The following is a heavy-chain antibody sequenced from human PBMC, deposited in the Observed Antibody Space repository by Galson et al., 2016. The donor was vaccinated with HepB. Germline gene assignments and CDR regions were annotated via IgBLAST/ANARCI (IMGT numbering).Heavy chain of an antibody. D-gene: IGHD4-17*01. CDR1: CGSVRSGGYY. Sequence: TLSLTCTVSCGSVRSGGYYWTWIHQHPGKGLEWIGCIYNRGSTYSNPSLRSRITISVDLSKHQFSLNLRSVTAADTAVYYCARELDDYGDFSGWFDRWGQGTLVTVSS. V-gene: IGHV4-31*03. CDR3: ARELDDYGDFSGWFDR. J-gene: IGHJ5*02. CDR2: IYNRGST.